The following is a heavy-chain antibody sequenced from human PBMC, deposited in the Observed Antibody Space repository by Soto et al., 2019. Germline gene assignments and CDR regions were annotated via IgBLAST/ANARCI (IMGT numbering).Heavy chain of an antibody. CDR1: GFTFSSYS. CDR3: ARGGTGSYLYYYYYGMDV. D-gene: IGHD3-10*01. V-gene: IGHV3-21*01. CDR2: ISSSSSYI. Sequence: EVQLVESGGGLVKPGGSLRLSCAASGFTFSSYSMNWVRQAPGKGLEWVSSISSSSSYIYYADSVKGRFTISRDNAKNSLYLQMNSLRAEDTAVYYCARGGTGSYLYYYYYGMDVWGQGTTVTVSS. J-gene: IGHJ6*02.